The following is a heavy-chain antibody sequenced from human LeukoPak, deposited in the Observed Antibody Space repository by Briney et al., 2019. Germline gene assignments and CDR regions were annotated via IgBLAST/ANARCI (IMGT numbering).Heavy chain of an antibody. V-gene: IGHV3-23*01. CDR2: ISGSGGST. CDR1: GFTFSSYA. D-gene: IGHD3-22*01. CDR3: ARDGYYYYDSSGYYDADY. J-gene: IGHJ4*02. Sequence: GGSLRLSCAASGFTFSSYAMSWVRQAPGKGPEWVSAISGSGGSTYYADSVKGRFTISRDNSKNTLYLQMNSLRAEDTAVYYCARDGYYYYDSSGYYDADYWGQGTLVTVSS.